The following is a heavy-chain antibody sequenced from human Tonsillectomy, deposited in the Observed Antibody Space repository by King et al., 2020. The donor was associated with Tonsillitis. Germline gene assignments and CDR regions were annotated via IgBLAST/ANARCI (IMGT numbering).Heavy chain of an antibody. J-gene: IGHJ6*04. Sequence: VQLVESGAEVKKPGDSVKVSCKASGYTFTDYYMHWVRQAPGKGLEWMGWINTNSGGTNYAQKFQGRVTMTRDTSISTAYMELSRLRSDDTALYDCARDSAVVVPAATGTCYYYGMDVWGKGTTFTVPS. CDR2: INTNSGGT. CDR3: ARDSAVVVPAATGTCYYYGMDV. V-gene: IGHV1-2*02. D-gene: IGHD2-2*01. CDR1: GYTFTDYY.